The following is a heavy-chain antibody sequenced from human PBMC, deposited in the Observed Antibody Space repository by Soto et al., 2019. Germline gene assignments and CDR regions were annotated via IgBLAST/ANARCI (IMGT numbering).Heavy chain of an antibody. J-gene: IGHJ5*02. CDR1: GGSISSSSYY. CDR3: ARGPKRTMIVAPSRVAAWFDP. D-gene: IGHD3-22*01. Sequence: SETLSLTCTVSGGSISSSSYYWGWIRQPPGKGLEWIGSIYYSGSTYYNPSLKSRVTISVDTSKNQFSLKLSSVTAADTAVYYCARGPKRTMIVAPSRVAAWFDPGGQGTLVAVS. CDR2: IYYSGST. V-gene: IGHV4-39*01.